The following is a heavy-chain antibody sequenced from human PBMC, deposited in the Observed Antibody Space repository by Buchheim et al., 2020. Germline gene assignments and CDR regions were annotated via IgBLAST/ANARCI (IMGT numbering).Heavy chain of an antibody. Sequence: QVQLVESGGGVVQPGRSLRLSCAASGFTFSSCGMHWVRQAPGKGLEWVAVISYDGSNKYYADSVKGRFTISRDNSKNTLYLQMNSLRAEDTAVYYCAKDENYYDSSGYSFDLWGRGTL. CDR3: AKDENYYDSSGYSFDL. J-gene: IGHJ2*01. CDR1: GFTFSSCG. D-gene: IGHD3-22*01. V-gene: IGHV3-30*18. CDR2: ISYDGSNK.